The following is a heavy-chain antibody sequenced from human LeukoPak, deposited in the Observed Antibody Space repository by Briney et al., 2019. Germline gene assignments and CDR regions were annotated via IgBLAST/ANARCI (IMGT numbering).Heavy chain of an antibody. CDR2: TYYRSKWYN. D-gene: IGHD1-26*01. V-gene: IGHV6-1*01. CDR1: GDSVSSNSAA. CDR3: AKGWELLRSRGGYYYGMDV. J-gene: IGHJ6*02. Sequence: SQTLSLTCAISGDSVSSNSAAWNWIRQSPSRSLEWLGRTYYRSKWYNDYAVSLKSRITINPDTSKNQFSLHLNSVTPEDTAVYYCAKGWELLRSRGGYYYGMDVWGQGTTVTVSS.